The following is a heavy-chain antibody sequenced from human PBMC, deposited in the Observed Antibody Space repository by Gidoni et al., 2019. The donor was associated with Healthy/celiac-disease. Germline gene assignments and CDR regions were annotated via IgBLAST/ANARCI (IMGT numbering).Heavy chain of an antibody. J-gene: IGHJ6*02. D-gene: IGHD2-2*02. CDR3: ARGPFIVVVPAAIFGGMDV. CDR1: GGSISSCSYY. Sequence: QVQLQESGPGLVKPSQTLSLTCTVSGGSISSCSYYWSWIRQPAGKGLEWIGRIYTSGSTNYNPSLKSRVTISVDTSKNQFSLKLSSVTAADTAVYYCARGPFIVVVPAAIFGGMDVWGQGTTVTVSS. CDR2: IYTSGST. V-gene: IGHV4-61*02.